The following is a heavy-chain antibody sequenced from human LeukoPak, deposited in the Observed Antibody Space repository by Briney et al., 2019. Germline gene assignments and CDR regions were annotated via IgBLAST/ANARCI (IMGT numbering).Heavy chain of an antibody. V-gene: IGHV5-51*01. CDR1: GYSFPSHW. D-gene: IGHD1-26*01. J-gene: IGHJ4*02. Sequence: ESLKISFKTAGYSFPSHWIARVRQMSGKGLEWMGIIYPGNSDIRYSPSFQGQVTISADRSIRAAYLQWSSLKASDTAIYYCARLPPKYSGSDYWGQGTQVTVSS. CDR2: IYPGNSDI. CDR3: ARLPPKYSGSDY.